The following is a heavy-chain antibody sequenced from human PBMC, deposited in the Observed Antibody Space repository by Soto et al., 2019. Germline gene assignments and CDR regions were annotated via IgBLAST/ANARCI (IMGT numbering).Heavy chain of an antibody. CDR1: GFTFSSYG. V-gene: IGHV3-33*01. CDR2: IWYDGSNK. Sequence: QVQLVESGGGVVQPGRSLRLSCAASGFTFSSYGMHWVRQAPGKGLEWVAVIWYDGSNKYYADSVKGRFTISRDNSKNTLYLQMNSLRAEVTAVYYCARDSKLRLPFDYWGQGTLVIVSS. CDR3: ARDSKLRLPFDY. D-gene: IGHD3-16*01. J-gene: IGHJ4*02.